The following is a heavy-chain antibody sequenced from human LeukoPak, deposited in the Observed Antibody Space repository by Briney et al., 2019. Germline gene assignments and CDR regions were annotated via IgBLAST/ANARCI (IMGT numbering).Heavy chain of an antibody. CDR1: GFTFNDYY. CDR2: ISSSGTTI. Sequence: GGSLRLSCAASGFTFNDYYMSWIRQAPGKGLEWVSYISSSGTTIYYADSVKGRFTISRDNAKNSLYLQMNSLRAEDTAVYYCAKFSPYGGNSYWGQGTLVTVSS. CDR3: AKFSPYGGNSY. V-gene: IGHV3-11*01. J-gene: IGHJ1*01. D-gene: IGHD4-23*01.